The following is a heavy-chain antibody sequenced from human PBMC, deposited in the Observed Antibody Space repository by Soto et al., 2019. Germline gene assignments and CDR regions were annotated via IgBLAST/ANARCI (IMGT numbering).Heavy chain of an antibody. CDR3: ATITMMT. Sequence: LRLSCAASGFTFSDYYMSWIRQAPGKGLEWLSYISGSSDNTNYADSVKGRFTISRDNAKKSLYLEMNSLRAEDTAVYYCATITMMTWGQGXLVTVSS. CDR1: GFTFSDYY. J-gene: IGHJ5*02. CDR2: ISGSSDNT. D-gene: IGHD3-22*01. V-gene: IGHV3-11*06.